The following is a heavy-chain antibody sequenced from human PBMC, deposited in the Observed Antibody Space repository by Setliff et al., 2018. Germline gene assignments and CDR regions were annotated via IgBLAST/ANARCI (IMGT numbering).Heavy chain of an antibody. CDR3: TRSRAPRVVLAADFDL. D-gene: IGHD2-15*01. CDR2: ISPYSGET. V-gene: IGHV1-18*01. J-gene: IGHJ4*02. CDR1: GYNFITTG. Sequence: ASVKVSCKTSGYNFITTGISWVRQAPGQGLEWMGWISPYSGETNYAQKFQDRLSVTADTSSKTTYMELRSLTSDDTAVYFCTRSRAPRVVLAADFDLWGQGTLVTVSS.